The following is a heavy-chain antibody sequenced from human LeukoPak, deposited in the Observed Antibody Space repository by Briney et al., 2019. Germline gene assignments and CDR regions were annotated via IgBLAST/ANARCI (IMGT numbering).Heavy chain of an antibody. CDR3: ARVRGYRDFDY. J-gene: IGHJ4*02. Sequence: PSETLSLTCTVSGGSISSSSYYWGWIRQPPGKGLEWIGSIYYSGVTYYNPSLKTRVTISVDTSKNQFSLRLSSVTAADTAVYYCARVRGYRDFDYWGQGTLVTVSS. CDR1: GGSISSSSYY. CDR2: IYYSGVT. D-gene: IGHD5-18*01. V-gene: IGHV4-39*07.